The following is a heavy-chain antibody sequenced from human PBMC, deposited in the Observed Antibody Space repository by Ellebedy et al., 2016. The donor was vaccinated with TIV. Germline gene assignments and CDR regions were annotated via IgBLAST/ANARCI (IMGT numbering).Heavy chain of an antibody. V-gene: IGHV4-59*01. Sequence: MPSETLSLTCTVSGGSISPYYWSWIRQPPGKGLEWIGYISYSRSPNYNPSLQSRVTISVDTFKNQFSLKLTSVTAADTAVYYCARVVWQLPVSYAFDIWGQGTMVTVSS. CDR3: ARVVWQLPVSYAFDI. CDR1: GGSISPYY. D-gene: IGHD2-15*01. CDR2: ISYSRSP. J-gene: IGHJ3*02.